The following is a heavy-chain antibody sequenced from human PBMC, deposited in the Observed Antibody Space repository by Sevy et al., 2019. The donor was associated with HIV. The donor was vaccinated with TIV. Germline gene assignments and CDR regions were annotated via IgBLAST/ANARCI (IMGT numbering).Heavy chain of an antibody. J-gene: IGHJ4*02. D-gene: IGHD3-3*01. CDR1: GFTFSSYW. Sequence: GGCLRLSCAASGFTFSSYWMHWVRQAPGKGLVWVSRINSDGSSTSYADSVKGRFTISRDNAKNTLYLQMNSLRAEDTAVYYCARVAPGVALDYWGQGTLVTVSS. CDR2: INSDGSST. CDR3: ARVAPGVALDY. V-gene: IGHV3-74*01.